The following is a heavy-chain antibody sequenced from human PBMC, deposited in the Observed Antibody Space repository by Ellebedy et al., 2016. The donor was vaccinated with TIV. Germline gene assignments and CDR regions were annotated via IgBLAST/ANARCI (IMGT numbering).Heavy chain of an antibody. V-gene: IGHV3-23*01. CDR1: GFTFSSYA. CDR2: ITGSGDYT. CDR3: AKAPTGYSPYYFDY. Sequence: GESLKISCAASGFTFSSYAMSWVRQAPGKGLEWVSVITGSGDYTYYADSVKDRFTISRDNSKNPLYLQMNSLRAEDTAVYSCAKAPTGYSPYYFDYWGQGTLVTVSS. J-gene: IGHJ4*02. D-gene: IGHD3-9*01.